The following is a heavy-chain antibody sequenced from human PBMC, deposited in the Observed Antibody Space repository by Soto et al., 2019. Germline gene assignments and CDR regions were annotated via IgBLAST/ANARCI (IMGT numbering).Heavy chain of an antibody. CDR1: GFTFSSYA. CDR2: ISGSGGST. D-gene: IGHD2-21*01. CDR3: AKILEYCGGDCYSFDY. V-gene: IGHV3-23*01. J-gene: IGHJ4*02. Sequence: GESLKISCAASGFTFSSYAMSWVRQAPGKGLEWVSAISGSGGSTYYADSVKGRFTISRDNSKNTLYLQMNSLRAEDTAVYYCAKILEYCGGDCYSFDYWGQGTLVTVSS.